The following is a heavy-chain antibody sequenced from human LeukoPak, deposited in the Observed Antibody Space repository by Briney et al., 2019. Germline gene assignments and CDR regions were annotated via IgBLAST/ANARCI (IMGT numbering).Heavy chain of an antibody. Sequence: ASVKVSCKASGYTFTGYYIHWVRQAPGQGLEWMGWIDPNSGGTNYAQKFQGRVTMTRDTSISTVYMELNRLRSDDTAVYYCARDKSGSSGWYSYFDYWGQGTLVTVSS. CDR2: IDPNSGGT. D-gene: IGHD6-19*01. J-gene: IGHJ4*02. V-gene: IGHV1-2*02. CDR1: GYTFTGYY. CDR3: ARDKSGSSGWYSYFDY.